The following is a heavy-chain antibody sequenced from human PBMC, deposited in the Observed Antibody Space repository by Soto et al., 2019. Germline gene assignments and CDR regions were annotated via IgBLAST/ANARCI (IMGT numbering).Heavy chain of an antibody. CDR2: IVVGSGDT. V-gene: IGHV1-58*02. J-gene: IGHJ4*02. D-gene: IGHD4-17*01. CDR1: GFTFTRSA. CDR3: AADSLSSGDPKNYVDY. Sequence: QMQLVQSGPEVKKPGTSVKVSCKASGFTFTRSAMQWVRQTRGQRLEWIGWIVVGSGDTNYAQKFQGRVTITRDLSTRTAYMDLSSLRSDDTAIYYCAADSLSSGDPKNYVDYWGQGTLVTVSS.